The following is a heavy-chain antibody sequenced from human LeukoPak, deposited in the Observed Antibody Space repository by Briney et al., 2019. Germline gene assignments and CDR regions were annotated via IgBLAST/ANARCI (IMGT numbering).Heavy chain of an antibody. Sequence: SETLSLTCAVYGGSFSGYYWSWIRQPPGKGLEWIGEINHSGSTNYNPSLKSRVTISVGTSKNQFSLKLSSVTAADTAVYYCARKGFDIVVVPAATTQLSGLYGFDYWGQGTLVTVSS. V-gene: IGHV4-34*01. CDR3: ARKGFDIVVVPAATTQLSGLYGFDY. CDR2: INHSGST. CDR1: GGSFSGYY. D-gene: IGHD2-2*01. J-gene: IGHJ4*02.